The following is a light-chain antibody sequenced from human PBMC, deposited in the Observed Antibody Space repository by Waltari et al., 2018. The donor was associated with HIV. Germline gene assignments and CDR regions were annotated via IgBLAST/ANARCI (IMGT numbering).Light chain of an antibody. CDR3: CSYAGSSTL. Sequence: QSALTQPASVSGSPGQSITISCTGTSSDVGSYHLVSWYQQHPGKAPKLMIYEVSKRPSGVSNRFSGSKSGNTASLTISGLQAEDEADYYCCSYAGSSTLFGGGTKLTVL. J-gene: IGLJ3*02. CDR1: SSDVGSYHL. CDR2: EVS. V-gene: IGLV2-23*02.